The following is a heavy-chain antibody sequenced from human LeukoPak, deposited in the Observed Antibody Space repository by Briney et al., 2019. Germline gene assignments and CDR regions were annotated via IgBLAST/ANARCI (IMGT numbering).Heavy chain of an antibody. D-gene: IGHD2/OR15-2a*01. CDR3: TGGSDKVLSGEYYYYMDV. V-gene: IGHV3-23*01. Sequence: GGSLRPSCAASGFSFSTYAMTWVRQAPGKGLEWVSGVLQNGNTFYADAVKGRFTSSRDNSKNILYLQMNSLRAEDTAVYYCTGGSDKVLSGEYYYYMDVWGTGTTVTVSS. CDR2: VLQNGNT. J-gene: IGHJ6*03. CDR1: GFSFSTYA.